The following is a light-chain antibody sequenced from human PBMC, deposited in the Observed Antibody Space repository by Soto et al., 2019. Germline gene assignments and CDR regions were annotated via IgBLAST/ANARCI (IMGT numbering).Light chain of an antibody. CDR2: DAS. CDR3: QQYNSFSPWT. V-gene: IGKV1-5*01. J-gene: IGKJ1*01. Sequence: DIQLTKSPSSLSASVGDIVTITCRASQSITYLNWYQQKPGKAPKLLIYDASNLDTGVPSRFSGSGSETEFTLTISSLQPDDFATYYCQQYNSFSPWTFGQGTKVDIK. CDR1: QSITY.